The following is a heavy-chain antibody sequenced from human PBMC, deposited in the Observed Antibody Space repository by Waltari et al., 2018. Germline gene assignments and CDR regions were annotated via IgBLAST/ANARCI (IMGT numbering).Heavy chain of an antibody. CDR2: ISGSGGST. Sequence: EVQLLESGGGLVQPGGSLRLSCAASGFTFSSYAMSWVRPAPGKGLEWVSAISGSGGSTYYADSVKGRFTISRDNSKNTLYLQMNSLRAEDTAVYYCAKDRQQQLVPFDYWGQGTLVTVSS. J-gene: IGHJ4*02. CDR3: AKDRQQQLVPFDY. CDR1: GFTFSSYA. V-gene: IGHV3-23*01. D-gene: IGHD6-13*01.